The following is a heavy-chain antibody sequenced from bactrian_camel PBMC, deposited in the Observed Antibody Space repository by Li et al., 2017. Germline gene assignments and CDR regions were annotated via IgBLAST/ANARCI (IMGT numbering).Heavy chain of an antibody. Sequence: HVQLVESGGGSVQAGGSLRLSCAYSGYYSRYCMGWFRQAPGKERGRVARLDTNGDTTYADSVKGRFTISHDKSKNTAYLQMNDLKPEDTAMYYCAEAPYRDGFSTKCRGQGTQVTVS. V-gene: IGHV3S1*01. CDR1: GYYSRYC. D-gene: IGHD4*01. CDR2: LDTNGDTT. CDR3: AEAPYRDGFSTKC. J-gene: IGHJ4*01.